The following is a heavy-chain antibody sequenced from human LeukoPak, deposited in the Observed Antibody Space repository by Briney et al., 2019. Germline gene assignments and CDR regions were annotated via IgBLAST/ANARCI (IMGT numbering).Heavy chain of an antibody. V-gene: IGHV3-48*03. Sequence: GGSLRLSCAASGFTFSSYEMNWVRQAPGKGLDWVSYISSSGNTIYYADSLKGRFTISRDNAKNSLYLQMNGLRAEDTAVYYCARKGSSGWYMDYFDYWGQGALVTVSS. D-gene: IGHD6-19*01. CDR3: ARKGSSGWYMDYFDY. CDR1: GFTFSSYE. CDR2: ISSSGNTI. J-gene: IGHJ4*02.